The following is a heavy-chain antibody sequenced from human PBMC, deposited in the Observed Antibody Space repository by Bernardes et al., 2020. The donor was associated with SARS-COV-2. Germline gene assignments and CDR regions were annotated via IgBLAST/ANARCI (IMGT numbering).Heavy chain of an antibody. CDR2: ISSGGTYI. V-gene: IGHV3-21*01. CDR3: ATKWELRGGTLG. Sequence: GSLRLSCAASGFNFITYTLNWVRQAPGKGLEWVSSISSGGTYISYADSVKGRFTISRDNAKNSLYLQMDGLRVDDTAIYYCATKWELRGGTLGWGQGTLGTGSS. D-gene: IGHD1-26*01. CDR1: GFNFITYT. J-gene: IGHJ1*01.